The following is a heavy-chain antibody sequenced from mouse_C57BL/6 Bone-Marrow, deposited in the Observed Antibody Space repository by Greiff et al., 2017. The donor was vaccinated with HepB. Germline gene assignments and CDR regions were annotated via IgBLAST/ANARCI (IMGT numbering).Heavy chain of an antibody. J-gene: IGHJ3*01. Sequence: VQLQQSGAELARPGASVKLSCKASGYTFTSYGISWVKQRTGQGLEWIGEIYPRSGNTYYNEKFKGKATLTADKSSRTAYMALRSLTSEDSAVYFCARCRYSNLGAYWGQGTLVTVSA. D-gene: IGHD2-5*01. CDR1: GYTFTSYG. V-gene: IGHV1-81*01. CDR2: IYPRSGNT. CDR3: ARCRYSNLGAY.